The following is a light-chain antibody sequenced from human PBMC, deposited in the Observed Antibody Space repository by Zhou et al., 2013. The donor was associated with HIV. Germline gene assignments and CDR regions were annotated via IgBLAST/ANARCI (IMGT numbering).Light chain of an antibody. CDR3: QQSDNTPYT. Sequence: DIQLTQSASFLSASVGDTVTITCRASQGISNYLAWYQQKPGKAPNLLIFATSSVARGVPSRFSGSASGTDFTLTISGLQPEDFASYYCQQSDNTPYTFGQGTKLEIK. CDR1: QGISNY. V-gene: IGKV1-39*01. J-gene: IGKJ2*01. CDR2: ATS.